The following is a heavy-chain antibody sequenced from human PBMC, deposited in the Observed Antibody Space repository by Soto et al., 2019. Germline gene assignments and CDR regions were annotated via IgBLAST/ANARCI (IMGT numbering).Heavy chain of an antibody. CDR2: IYYSGST. V-gene: IGHV4-39*01. D-gene: IGHD2-2*01. CDR1: GGSISSSSYY. Sequence: QLQLQESGPGLVKPSETLSLTCTVSGGSISSSSYYWGWIRQPPGKGLEWIGSIYYSGSTYYNPSLKSRVTMSVDTSKDQFSLKLSSVTAADTAVYYCARLSAEVVPAAMLAFDIWAQGTMVTVSS. CDR3: ARLSAEVVPAAMLAFDI. J-gene: IGHJ3*02.